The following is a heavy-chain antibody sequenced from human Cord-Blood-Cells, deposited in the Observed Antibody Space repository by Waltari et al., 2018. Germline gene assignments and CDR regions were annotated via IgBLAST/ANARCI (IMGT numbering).Heavy chain of an antibody. CDR2: IYSGGST. D-gene: IGHD6-25*01. V-gene: IGHV3-53*01. J-gene: IGHJ3*02. Sequence: ELQRVRSEGGLIRPGGPRGLPVAAPGFPVVSTYRSWVRQGPGKGLEWVSGIYSGGSTYYADSVKGRFTISRDNSKNTLYLQMNSLRAEDTAVYYCARGGRIQRAFDIWGQGTMVTVSS. CDR3: ARGGRIQRAFDI. CDR1: GFPVVSTY.